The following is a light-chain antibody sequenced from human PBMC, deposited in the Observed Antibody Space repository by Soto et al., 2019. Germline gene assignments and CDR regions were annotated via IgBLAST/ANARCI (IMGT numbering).Light chain of an antibody. V-gene: IGKV3-20*01. J-gene: IGKJ1*01. CDR1: ESVSSSY. Sequence: ETALTQSPGTLSLSPGERATLSCSASESVSSSYLAWYQQKPGQAPRLLIYGASSRATGIPDRFSGSGSGTDFTLTISRLEPEDFAVYYCQQCGSSPRTFGQGTKVDIK. CDR3: QQCGSSPRT. CDR2: GAS.